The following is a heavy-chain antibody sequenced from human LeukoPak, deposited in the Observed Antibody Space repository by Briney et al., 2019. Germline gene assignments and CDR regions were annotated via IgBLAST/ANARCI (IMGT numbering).Heavy chain of an antibody. V-gene: IGHV3-7*03. CDR2: IKQDGSEK. CDR1: GSTFSSYW. Sequence: SGGSLRLSCAASGSTFSSYWMSWVRQAPGKGLEWVANIKQDGSEKYYVDSVKGRFTISRDNAKNSLYLQMNSLRAEDTAVYYCAREVRGSLDALDIWGQGTMVTVSS. J-gene: IGHJ3*02. CDR3: AREVRGSLDALDI. D-gene: IGHD1-26*01.